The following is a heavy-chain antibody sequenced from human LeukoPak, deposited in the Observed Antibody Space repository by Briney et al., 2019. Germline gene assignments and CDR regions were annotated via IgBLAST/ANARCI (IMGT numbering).Heavy chain of an antibody. V-gene: IGHV1-2*02. CDR1: GYTFTGYY. CDR3: ARARLVKYNWFDP. Sequence: GASVKVSCKASGYTFTGYYMHWVRQAPGQGLEWMGWINPNSGGTNYAQKFQGRVTMTRDTSISTAYMELSRLRSDDTAVYYCARARLVKYNWFDPWGQGTLVTVSS. J-gene: IGHJ5*02. CDR2: INPNSGGT. D-gene: IGHD3-9*01.